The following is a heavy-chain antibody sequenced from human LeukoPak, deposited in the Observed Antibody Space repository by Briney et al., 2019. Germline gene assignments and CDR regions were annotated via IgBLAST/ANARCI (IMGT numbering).Heavy chain of an antibody. CDR1: GGSFSGYY. D-gene: IGHD6-6*01. Sequence: SETLSLTYAVYGGSFSGYYWSGIRQPPGKGLEWIGEINHSGSTNYNPSLKSRVIISVDTSKNQFSLKLSSVHAADTAVYYCARGYSSSSSSLYYYYMDVWGRGATVTVSS. CDR3: ARGYSSSSSSLYYYYMDV. CDR2: INHSGST. V-gene: IGHV4-34*01. J-gene: IGHJ6*03.